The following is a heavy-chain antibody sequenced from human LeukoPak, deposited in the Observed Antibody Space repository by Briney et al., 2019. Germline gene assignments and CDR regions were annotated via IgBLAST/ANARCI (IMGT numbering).Heavy chain of an antibody. CDR2: INPNSGGT. V-gene: IGHV1-2*02. D-gene: IGHD6-13*01. Sequence: ASVKVSCKASGYTFTGYYMHWVRQAPGQGLEWMGWINPNSGGTNYAQKFQGRVTMTRDTSISTAYMELSRLRSDDTAVYYCARRSIAAAGLWGYWGQGTLVTVSS. CDR1: GYTFTGYY. J-gene: IGHJ4*02. CDR3: ARRSIAAAGLWGY.